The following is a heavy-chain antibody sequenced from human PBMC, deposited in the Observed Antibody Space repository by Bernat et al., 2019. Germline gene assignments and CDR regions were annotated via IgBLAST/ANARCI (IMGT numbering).Heavy chain of an antibody. J-gene: IGHJ3*02. CDR1: GFTFSSYA. Sequence: QVHLVESGGGVVQPGRSLRLSCAASGFTFSSYAMHWVRQAPGKGLEWVAVISYDGSNKYYADSVKGRFTISRDNSKNTLYLQMNSLRAEDTAVYYFARGVLRYFDWLLSPDAFDIWGQGTMVTVSS. CDR3: ARGVLRYFDWLLSPDAFDI. D-gene: IGHD3-9*01. CDR2: ISYDGSNK. V-gene: IGHV3-30*01.